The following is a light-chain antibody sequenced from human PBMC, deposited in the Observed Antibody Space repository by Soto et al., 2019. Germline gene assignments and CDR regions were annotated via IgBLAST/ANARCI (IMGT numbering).Light chain of an antibody. Sequence: DIVMTESPATLSASAGDSVTLTCRASQRINSYFAWYQQKPGKAPRLLMYSVSNMATGIPARFSGSGSGTEFTLTISSLQSEDFSIYYCQQYNKWPYTFGHGTKV. CDR1: QRINSY. CDR2: SVS. J-gene: IGKJ2*01. CDR3: QQYNKWPYT. V-gene: IGKV3-15*01.